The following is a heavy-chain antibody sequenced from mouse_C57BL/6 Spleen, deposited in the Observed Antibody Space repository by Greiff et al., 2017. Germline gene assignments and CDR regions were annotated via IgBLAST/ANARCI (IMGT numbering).Heavy chain of an antibody. Sequence: EVQLQQSGPELVKPGASVKIPCKASGYTFTDYNMDWVKQSHGKSLEWIGDINPNNGGTSYNQKFKGKATLTVDKSSSTAYRELRSLTSEDTAVYYCARRYYGSRGYAMDYWGQGTSVTVSS. D-gene: IGHD1-1*01. V-gene: IGHV1-18*01. CDR1: GYTFTDYN. J-gene: IGHJ4*01. CDR2: INPNNGGT. CDR3: ARRYYGSRGYAMDY.